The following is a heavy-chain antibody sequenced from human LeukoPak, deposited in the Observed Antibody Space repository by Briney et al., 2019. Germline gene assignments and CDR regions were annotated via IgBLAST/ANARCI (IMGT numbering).Heavy chain of an antibody. CDR1: GFIFSDHY. Sequence: GGSLRLSCAGSGFIFSDHYMSWIRQAPGKGLEWVSYISGSGTTIYYADSVRGRFTISSDNAKHSLYLQMNSLRAEDTAVYYCARDRESIIAAGSLDYWGQGTLVTVSS. CDR3: ARDRESIIAAGSLDY. V-gene: IGHV3-11*01. J-gene: IGHJ4*02. D-gene: IGHD6-13*01. CDR2: ISGSGTTI.